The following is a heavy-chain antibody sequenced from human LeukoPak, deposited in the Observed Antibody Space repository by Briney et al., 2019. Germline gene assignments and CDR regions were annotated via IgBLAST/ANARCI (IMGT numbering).Heavy chain of an antibody. CDR1: GGSISSGGYY. D-gene: IGHD4-23*01. V-gene: IGHV4-30-2*01. CDR2: IYHSGST. CDR3: ARGSSGGYYMDV. Sequence: PSETLSLTCTVSGGSISSGGYYWSWIRQPPGKGLEWIGYIYHSGSTYYNPSLKSRVTISVDRSKNQFSLKLSSVTAADTAVYYCARGSSGGYYMDVWGKGXTVTVSS. J-gene: IGHJ6*03.